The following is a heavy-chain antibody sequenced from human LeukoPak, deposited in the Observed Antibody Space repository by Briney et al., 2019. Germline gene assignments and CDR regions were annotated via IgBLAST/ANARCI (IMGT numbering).Heavy chain of an antibody. CDR3: ARQPEGHYDILTGSYYYYGMDV. J-gene: IGHJ6*02. CDR1: GFTVSSNY. CDR2: IYSGGSA. D-gene: IGHD3-9*01. V-gene: IGHV3-53*04. Sequence: GGSLRLSCAASGFTVSSNYMSWVRQAPGKGLEWVSVIYSGGSAYYADSVKGRFTIPRHNSKNTLYLQMNSLRAEDTAVYYCARQPEGHYDILTGSYYYYGMDVWGQGTTVTVSS.